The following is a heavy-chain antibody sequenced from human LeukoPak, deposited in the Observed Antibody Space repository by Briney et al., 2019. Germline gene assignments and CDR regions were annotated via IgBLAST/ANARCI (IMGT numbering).Heavy chain of an antibody. Sequence: ASVKVSCKASGGTFSSYAISWVRQAPGQGLEWMGRIIPILGIANYAQKFQGRVTITADKSTSTAYMELSSLRSEDTAVYYCARFRVSGYANQGYYYYGMDVWGQGTTVTVSS. CDR3: ARFRVSGYANQGYYYYGMDV. D-gene: IGHD5-12*01. J-gene: IGHJ6*02. CDR1: GGTFSSYA. V-gene: IGHV1-69*04. CDR2: IIPILGIA.